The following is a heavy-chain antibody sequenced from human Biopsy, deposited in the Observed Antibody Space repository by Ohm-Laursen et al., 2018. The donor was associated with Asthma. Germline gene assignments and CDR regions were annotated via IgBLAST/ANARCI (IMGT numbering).Heavy chain of an antibody. D-gene: IGHD6-19*01. V-gene: IGHV1-69*13. CDR1: GGTFSNFA. CDR2: IMTVFGTT. CDR3: ARCQVGYSSGWSLLLKKIYYSGMDA. J-gene: IGHJ6*02. Sequence: SVKVSCKSPGGTFSNFAISWVRQAPGQGLEWLGGIMTVFGTTNYAQKFQGRVTITADESTSTAYMEVTSLRSEDTAIYYCARCQVGYSSGWSLLLKKIYYSGMDAWGQGTAVTVSS.